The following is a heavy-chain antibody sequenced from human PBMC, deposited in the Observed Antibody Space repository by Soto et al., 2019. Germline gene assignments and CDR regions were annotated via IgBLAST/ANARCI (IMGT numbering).Heavy chain of an antibody. CDR1: GGFFNANY. CDR2: IFHSGNT. CDR3: ASARWDY. J-gene: IGHJ4*02. Sequence: SETLSLTCAVSGGFFNANYWSWIRQPPGKGLEWIGEIFHSGNTNYSPSLKSRVTISVDTSKNQFSLKLSSVTAADTAVYYCASARWDYWGQGILVTVSS. V-gene: IGHV4-34*12.